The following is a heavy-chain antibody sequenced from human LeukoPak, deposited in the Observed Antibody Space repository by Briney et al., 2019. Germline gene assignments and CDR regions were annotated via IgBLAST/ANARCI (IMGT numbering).Heavy chain of an antibody. V-gene: IGHV3-74*01. CDR2: INSDGSST. CDR3: ARTASVVPYNSLGY. Sequence: PGGSLRLSCAASGFTFSSYWMHWVRQVPGKGLVWVSRINSDGSSTSYADSVKGRFTISRDNAKNSLYLQMISLRADDTAVYYCARTASVVPYNSLGYWGQGTLVTVSS. J-gene: IGHJ4*02. CDR1: GFTFSSYW. D-gene: IGHD1-1*01.